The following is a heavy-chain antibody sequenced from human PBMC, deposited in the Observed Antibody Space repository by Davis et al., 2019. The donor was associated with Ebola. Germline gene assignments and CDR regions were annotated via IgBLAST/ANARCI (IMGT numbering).Heavy chain of an antibody. Sequence: GGSLRLSCVGSGFTFSDYGMHWVRQAPGTGLEWVAVVSYDGTDQYYADSVKGRFTISRDNSKNTVYLQMNTLRVEDSAVYYCAADGREYSAINWFDPWGQGTLVTVSS. CDR3: AADGREYSAINWFDP. D-gene: IGHD5-12*01. J-gene: IGHJ5*02. CDR2: VSYDGTDQ. V-gene: IGHV3-30*03. CDR1: GFTFSDYG.